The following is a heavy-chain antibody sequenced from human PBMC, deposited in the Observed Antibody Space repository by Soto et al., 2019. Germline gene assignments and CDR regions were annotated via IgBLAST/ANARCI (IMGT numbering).Heavy chain of an antibody. V-gene: IGHV4-30-4*01. CDR3: ARGSYGILTSFDP. J-gene: IGHJ5*02. D-gene: IGHD3-9*01. CDR1: GGSISSGDYY. CDR2: VYYTGST. Sequence: QVQLQESGPGLVKPSQTLSLTCTVSGGSISSGDYYWSWIRQPPGKGLEWIGYVYYTGSTYYNLSLESRVTLSVDMSKTQFSLRLSSVTAADTAVYYCARGSYGILTSFDPWGQGTLVTVSS.